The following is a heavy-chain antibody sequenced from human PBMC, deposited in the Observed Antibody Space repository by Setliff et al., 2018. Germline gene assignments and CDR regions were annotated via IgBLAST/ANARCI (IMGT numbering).Heavy chain of an antibody. CDR3: ARVGHAFDI. J-gene: IGHJ3*02. D-gene: IGHD3-3*01. CDR2: VNHSGST. CDR1: GGSFSGFY. Sequence: SETLSLTCAVYGGSFSGFYWSWIRQPPGKGLEWIGEVNHSGSTNYNPSLKSRVTISVDTSKNQFSLKLSSVTAADTAVYYCARVGHAFDIWGQGTMVTVSS. V-gene: IGHV4-34*01.